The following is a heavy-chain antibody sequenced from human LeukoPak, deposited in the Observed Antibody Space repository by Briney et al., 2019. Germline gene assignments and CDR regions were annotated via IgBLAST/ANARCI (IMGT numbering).Heavy chain of an antibody. Sequence: GESLKISCKGSGYSFTSYWIGWVRQMPGKGLEWMGIIYPGDSDTGYSPSFQGQVTISADKSISTAYLQWSSLKASDTAMYYCARHSLTRAAAAGTAAFDIWGQGTMVTVSS. J-gene: IGHJ3*02. CDR3: ARHSLTRAAAAGTAAFDI. V-gene: IGHV5-51*01. D-gene: IGHD6-13*01. CDR2: IYPGDSDT. CDR1: GYSFTSYW.